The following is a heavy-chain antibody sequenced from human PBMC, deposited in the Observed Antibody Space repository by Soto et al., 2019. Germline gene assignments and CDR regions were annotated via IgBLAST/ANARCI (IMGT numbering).Heavy chain of an antibody. V-gene: IGHV4-39*01. Sequence: SETLSLTCTVSGGSISSSSYYWGWIRQPPGKGLEWIGSIYYSGSTYYNPSLKSRVTISVDTSKNQFPLKLSSVTAADTAVYYCARKGVVAATRSWFDPWGQGTLVTVS. D-gene: IGHD2-15*01. J-gene: IGHJ5*02. CDR1: GGSISSSSYY. CDR3: ARKGVVAATRSWFDP. CDR2: IYYSGST.